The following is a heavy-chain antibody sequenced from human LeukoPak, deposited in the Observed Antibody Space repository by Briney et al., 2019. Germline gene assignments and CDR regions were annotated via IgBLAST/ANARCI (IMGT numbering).Heavy chain of an antibody. D-gene: IGHD3-3*01. J-gene: IGHJ4*02. CDR3: ARVLTIFGVVGDY. CDR2: INHSGST. V-gene: IGHV4-34*01. CDR1: GFTFSSYW. Sequence: PGGSLRLSCAASGFTFSSYWMSWIRQPPGKGLEWIGEINHSGSTNYNPSLKSRVTISVDTSKNQFSLKLSSVTAADTAVYYCARVLTIFGVVGDYWGQGTLVTVSS.